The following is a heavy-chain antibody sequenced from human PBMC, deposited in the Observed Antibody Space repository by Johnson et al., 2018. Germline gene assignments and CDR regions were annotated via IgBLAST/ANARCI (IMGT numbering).Heavy chain of an antibody. Sequence: VQLVESGGTLVQPGRSLRLSCAASGFIFHHYAMHWVRQVPWKGPEWVSGISWNGTVIGYADSVKGRFTISRDNARNSLYLQMNSLRVEDTALYYCAKDGKTGRYYYQYVDVWGKGTMVTVSS. V-gene: IGHV3-9*01. CDR1: GFIFHHYA. J-gene: IGHJ6*03. CDR2: ISWNGTVI. CDR3: AKDGKTGRYYYQYVDV. D-gene: IGHD3-9*01.